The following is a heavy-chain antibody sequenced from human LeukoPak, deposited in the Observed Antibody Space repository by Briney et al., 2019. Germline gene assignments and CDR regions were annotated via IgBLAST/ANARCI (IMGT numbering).Heavy chain of an antibody. CDR3: ARERIVVIPAARDAYYGMDV. CDR2: VDHGEAI. J-gene: IGHJ6*02. V-gene: IGHV4-34*01. CDR1: GGSFTSYC. Sequence: SETLSLTCAIHGGSFTSYCCSWIRQPPGKGLECIGQVDHGEAITDNPSLKSRVTTSVDTSKNPFSLKLTSVTAADTAVYYCARERIVVIPAARDAYYGMDVWGQGTTVTVSS. D-gene: IGHD2-2*01.